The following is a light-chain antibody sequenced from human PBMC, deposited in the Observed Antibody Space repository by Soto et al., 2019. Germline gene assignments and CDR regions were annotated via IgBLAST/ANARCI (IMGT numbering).Light chain of an antibody. J-gene: IGKJ4*01. CDR3: MKTFSLALS. V-gene: IGKV2D-29*01. Sequence: TQTPVSQYAAPGQPASISCKSSESLLRSDGKTYLSWYLQRPGQPPQILIHDLSIRFSGVPERFSGSGSGTEFALRISRVEPEDAGIYYCMKTFSLALSFGGGTRLEIE. CDR2: DLS. CDR1: ESLLRSDGKTY.